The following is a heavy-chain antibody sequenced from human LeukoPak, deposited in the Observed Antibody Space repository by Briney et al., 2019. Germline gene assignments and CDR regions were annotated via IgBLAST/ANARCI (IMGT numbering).Heavy chain of an antibody. CDR2: INPTSGAT. CDR3: ARDLMVRGPMDV. J-gene: IGHJ6*03. Sequence: GASVKVSCKASGYSFIDYYVHWVRQAPGQGLEWMAWINPTSGATNYAQKFRGRVTMTRDTSISTAYMELSRLRSDDTAVYYCARDLMVRGPMDVWGKGTTVTVSS. D-gene: IGHD3-10*01. CDR1: GYSFIDYY. V-gene: IGHV1-2*02.